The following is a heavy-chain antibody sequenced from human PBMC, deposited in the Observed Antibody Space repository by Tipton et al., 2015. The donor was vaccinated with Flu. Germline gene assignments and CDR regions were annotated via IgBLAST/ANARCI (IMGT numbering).Heavy chain of an antibody. J-gene: IGHJ4*02. D-gene: IGHD3-10*02. CDR1: GFTFSDYW. V-gene: IGHV4-38-2*01. Sequence: LRLSCAASGFTFSDYWMTWVRQAPGKRLELIGSIYPSGTTYFNPSLKSRVTISVDTSKGQFSLMLRSVTAADTAVYYCARLSYYDVDLKNFYFDYWGQGALVTVSS. CDR2: IYPSGTT. CDR3: ARLSYYDVDLKNFYFDY.